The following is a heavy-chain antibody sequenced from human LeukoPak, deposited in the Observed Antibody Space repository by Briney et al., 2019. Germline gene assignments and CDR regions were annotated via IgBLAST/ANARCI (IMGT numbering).Heavy chain of an antibody. CDR2: IYYSGST. V-gene: IGHV4-31*03. CDR3: ARKQGYYYGSGSFYPGNWFDP. Sequence: PSQTLSLTCTVSGGSISSGGYYWSWIRQHPGKGLEWIGYIYYSGSTYYNPSLKSRVTISVDTSKNHFSLKLSSVTAADTAVYYCARKQGYYYGSGSFYPGNWFDPWGQGTLVTVSS. D-gene: IGHD3-10*01. J-gene: IGHJ5*02. CDR1: GGSISSGGYY.